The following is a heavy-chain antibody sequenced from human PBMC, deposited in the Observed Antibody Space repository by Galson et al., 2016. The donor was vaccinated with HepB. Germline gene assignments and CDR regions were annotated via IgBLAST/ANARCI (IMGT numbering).Heavy chain of an antibody. CDR2: IDPNDSYT. J-gene: IGHJ1*01. CDR1: GNTFGTYW. CDR3: ARHDGYKIV. Sequence: QSGAEVKKPGESLRISCKASGNTFGTYWISWVRQMPGKGLEWMGRIDPNDSYTNYNPSFQGHVTISADRSITTAYLQWSSLRASDTAIYYCARHDGYKIVGGQGTLVTVSS. D-gene: IGHD5-24*01. V-gene: IGHV5-10-1*01.